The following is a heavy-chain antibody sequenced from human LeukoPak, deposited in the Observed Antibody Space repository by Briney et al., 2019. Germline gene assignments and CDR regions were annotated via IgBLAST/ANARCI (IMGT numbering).Heavy chain of an antibody. CDR1: GGTVSGGSINYY. V-gene: IGHV4-61*01. CDR3: ARESGSTYYFDH. Sequence: SETLSLTCSVSGGTVSGGSINYYWSWIRQPPGKGLEWIGHIYYLGTTSYNPSLKSRVTISVDTSKNQFSLKLDSVTTADTAVYYCARESGSTYYFDHWGQGTVVTVSS. CDR2: IYYLGTT. D-gene: IGHD1-26*01. J-gene: IGHJ4*02.